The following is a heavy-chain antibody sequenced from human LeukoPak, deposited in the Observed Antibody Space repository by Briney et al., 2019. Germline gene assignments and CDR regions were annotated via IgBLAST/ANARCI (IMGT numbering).Heavy chain of an antibody. V-gene: IGHV1-18*01. D-gene: IGHD3-16*02. Sequence: ASVKVSCKASGYTFTSYGISWVRQAPGQGLEWMGWISAYNGNTNYAQKLQGRVTMTTDTSTSTAYMELRSLRSDDTAVYYCASSYDYVWGGYRSYFDYWGQGTLVTVSS. CDR3: ASSYDYVWGGYRSYFDY. J-gene: IGHJ4*02. CDR2: ISAYNGNT. CDR1: GYTFTSYG.